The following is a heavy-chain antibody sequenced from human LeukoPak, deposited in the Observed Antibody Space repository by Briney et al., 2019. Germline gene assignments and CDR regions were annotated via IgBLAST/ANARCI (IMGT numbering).Heavy chain of an antibody. V-gene: IGHV3-74*01. D-gene: IGHD1-26*01. CDR3: ATVFKGSSLQDY. CDR1: GFTVTNNG. Sequence: GGSRRLSCVPSGFTVTNNGMYWVRKAPGRGPVWISRIKSDESSAVYADSVKGRFTISRDNAKNTLYLQMNSLRVDDTAVYYCATVFKGSSLQDYWGQGTLVTVSS. CDR2: IKSDESSA. J-gene: IGHJ4*02.